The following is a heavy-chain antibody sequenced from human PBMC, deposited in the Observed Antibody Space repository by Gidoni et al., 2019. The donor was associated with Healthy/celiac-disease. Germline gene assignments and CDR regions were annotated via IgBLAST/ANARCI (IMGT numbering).Heavy chain of an antibody. CDR3: ARHLGYCSSTSCYGDFYYYGMDV. J-gene: IGHJ6*02. CDR1: GYSFTSYW. V-gene: IGHV5-51*01. CDR2: IYPGDSDT. D-gene: IGHD2-2*01. Sequence: EVQLVQSGAEVTKPGESLKISCKGSGYSFTSYWIGWVRQMPGKGLEWVGIIYPGDSDTRYSPSFQGQVTISADKSISTAYLQWSSLKASDTAMYYCARHLGYCSSTSCYGDFYYYGMDVWGQGTTVTVSS.